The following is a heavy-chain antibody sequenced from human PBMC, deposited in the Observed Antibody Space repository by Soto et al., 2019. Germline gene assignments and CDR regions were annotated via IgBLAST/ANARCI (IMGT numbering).Heavy chain of an antibody. CDR1: GFSLSSIGVG. D-gene: IGHD2-2*01. V-gene: IGHV2-5*02. Sequence: QTTLKESGPTLVNPTQTLTLTCNFSGFSLSSIGVGVGWIRQPPGKALEWLGILYWDDDKHYSPSLKSRISIAKYTSKDQVVLTLTNMDPVDTATYYCAHTIVVVPTAHDAFDVWGQGTMVTVSS. CDR3: AHTIVVVPTAHDAFDV. CDR2: LYWDDDK. J-gene: IGHJ3*01.